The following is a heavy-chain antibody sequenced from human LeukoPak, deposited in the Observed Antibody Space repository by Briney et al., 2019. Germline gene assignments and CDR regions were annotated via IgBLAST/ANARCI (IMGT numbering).Heavy chain of an antibody. V-gene: IGHV4-34*01. CDR3: ARSRRSFMYYYMDV. Sequence: PSETLSLTCAVYGGSFSGYYWSWIRQPPRKGREWIGEINHIGSTNYNPSPKSRVTISVDTSKNQFSLKLSSVTAADTAVYYCARSRRSFMYYYMDVWGKGTTVTVSS. J-gene: IGHJ6*03. D-gene: IGHD1-26*01. CDR1: GGSFSGYY. CDR2: INHIGST.